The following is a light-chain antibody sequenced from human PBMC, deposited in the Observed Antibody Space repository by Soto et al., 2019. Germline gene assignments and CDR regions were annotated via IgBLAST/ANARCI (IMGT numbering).Light chain of an antibody. CDR1: SSDVGGHNF. CDR2: EVN. Sequence: QSALTQPPSASGSPGQSVTISCTGSSSDVGGHNFVSWYQQHPGKAPKLIIYEVNKRPSGVPDRFSGSKSGSTASLTVSGLQAEDEAEYYCSSYAVTNIFVFGTGTKLTVL. CDR3: SSYAVTNIFV. V-gene: IGLV2-8*01. J-gene: IGLJ1*01.